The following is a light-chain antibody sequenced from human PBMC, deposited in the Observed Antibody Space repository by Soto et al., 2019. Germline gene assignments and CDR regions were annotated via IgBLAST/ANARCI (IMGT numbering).Light chain of an antibody. V-gene: IGKV1-5*03. Sequence: DIQMNQSPSTLSAYIGDRVTITCRASQTVYTWLAWYQQKPGTAPKLLIYEASTLHSGVPSRFSGSGSGTEFTLTISSLQPEDFATYYCQQSYSIPPTFGQGTKVDIK. CDR2: EAS. CDR1: QTVYTW. CDR3: QQSYSIPPT. J-gene: IGKJ1*01.